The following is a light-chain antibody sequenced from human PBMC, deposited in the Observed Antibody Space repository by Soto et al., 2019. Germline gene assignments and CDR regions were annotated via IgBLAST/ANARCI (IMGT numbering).Light chain of an antibody. CDR1: SSNIGAGHD. CDR3: ESYDRSLSGLV. Sequence: QSVLTQPPSVSGAPGQRVTISCTGTSSNIGAGHDVHWCQQLPGTAPKLLIYGDNNRPSGVPDRFSGSKSGTSASLAITGLQAEDEADYYCESYDRSLSGLVFGGGTKLTVL. CDR2: GDN. V-gene: IGLV1-40*01. J-gene: IGLJ3*02.